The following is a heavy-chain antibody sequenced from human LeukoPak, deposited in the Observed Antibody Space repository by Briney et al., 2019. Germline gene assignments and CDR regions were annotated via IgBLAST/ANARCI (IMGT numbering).Heavy chain of an antibody. CDR2: INPRGGST. CDR3: ARDPYDSSAYYYSYFDY. V-gene: IGHV1-46*01. D-gene: IGHD3-22*01. CDR1: GYTFTSYY. Sequence: GASVKVSCKASGYTFTSYYIHWVRQAPGQGLEWMGIINPRGGSTNYAQKFQGRVTMTRDTSISTAYMDLSRLRSDDTAVYYCARDPYDSSAYYYSYFDYWGQGTLVTVSS. J-gene: IGHJ4*02.